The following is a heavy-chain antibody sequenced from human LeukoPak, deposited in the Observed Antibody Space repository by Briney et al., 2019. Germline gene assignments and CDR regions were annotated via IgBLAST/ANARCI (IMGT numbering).Heavy chain of an antibody. CDR2: ITYDGSNK. D-gene: IGHD6-19*01. Sequence: GGSLRLSCAASGFSFKDYNMHWVRQAPGKGLEWVAVITYDGSNKYYTGSVKGRFTISRDNSKSTLYLQMNSLRAEDTAVYYCAKVRWDNSGWYYLDYWGQGTLVTVSS. V-gene: IGHV3-30*18. CDR1: GFSFKDYN. J-gene: IGHJ4*02. CDR3: AKVRWDNSGWYYLDY.